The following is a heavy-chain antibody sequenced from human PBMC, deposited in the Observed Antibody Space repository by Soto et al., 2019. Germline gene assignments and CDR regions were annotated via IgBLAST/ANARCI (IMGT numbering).Heavy chain of an antibody. V-gene: IGHV3-33*01. J-gene: IGHJ4*02. CDR2: IWYDGSNK. CDR3: ARDNDYVWGSYRYPKDY. Sequence: VAVIWYDGSNKYYADSVKGRFTISRDNSKNTLYLLMNSLRAEDTAVYYCARDNDYVWGSYRYPKDYWGQGTLVTVSS. D-gene: IGHD3-16*02.